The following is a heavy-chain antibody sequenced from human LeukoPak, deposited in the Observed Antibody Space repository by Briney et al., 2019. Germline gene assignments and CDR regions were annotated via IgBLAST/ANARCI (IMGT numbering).Heavy chain of an antibody. CDR2: ISGSGGTP. CDR3: AKGGDLITYFDY. CDR1: GFTFSTYA. J-gene: IGHJ4*02. Sequence: PGGSLRLSCAASGFTFSTYAMNWVRQAPGNGLEWVSTISGSGGTPHYADSVKGRFTISRDNSKNTLHLQMNSLRAEDTAVYYCAKGGDLITYFDYWGQGTLVTVSS. D-gene: IGHD3-16*01. V-gene: IGHV3-23*01.